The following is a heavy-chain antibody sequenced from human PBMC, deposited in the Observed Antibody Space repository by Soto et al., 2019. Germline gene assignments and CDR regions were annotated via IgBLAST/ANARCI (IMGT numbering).Heavy chain of an antibody. CDR2: IFHSGST. J-gene: IGHJ4*02. Sequence: SSETLSLTCAVSGGSISSPYWWTWVRQPPGKGLEWIGEIFHSGSTNYNPSLKSRVTMLVDTSKNHFSLKLSSVTAADTAVYYCARLCTSTSPDCSNKDSWGQGTLVTVSS. V-gene: IGHV4-4*02. CDR1: GGSISSPYW. D-gene: IGHD2-2*01. CDR3: ARLCTSTSPDCSNKDS.